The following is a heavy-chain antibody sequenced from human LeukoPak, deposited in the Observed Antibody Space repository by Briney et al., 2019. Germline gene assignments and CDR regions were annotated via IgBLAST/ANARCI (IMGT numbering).Heavy chain of an antibody. J-gene: IGHJ3*02. D-gene: IGHD3-10*01. CDR3: ARDMPYGSGSFYDAFGI. CDR2: IYSGGST. CDR1: GFTVSSNC. V-gene: IGHV3-66*02. Sequence: GGSLRLSCAASGFTVSSNCMSWVRRAPGKGLEWVSVIYSGGSTYYADCVMCRFTISSDNSKNTLYHQKNSLRAEDTAVYYCARDMPYGSGSFYDAFGIWGQGTMVTVSS.